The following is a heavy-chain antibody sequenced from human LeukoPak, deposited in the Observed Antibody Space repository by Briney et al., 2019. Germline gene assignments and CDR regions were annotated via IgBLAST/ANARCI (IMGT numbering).Heavy chain of an antibody. J-gene: IGHJ4*02. D-gene: IGHD3-10*01. V-gene: IGHV4-59*08. Sequence: PSETLSLTCTVSGDSISSYYWSWTRQPPGKGLEWIGYISYSGSTNYNPSLTSRVTISVDTSKNQFSLKLSSVTAADTGVYYCARHYPYGSGSYSPCYFDYWGQGSLVTVSS. CDR2: ISYSGST. CDR1: GDSISSYY. CDR3: ARHYPYGSGSYSPCYFDY.